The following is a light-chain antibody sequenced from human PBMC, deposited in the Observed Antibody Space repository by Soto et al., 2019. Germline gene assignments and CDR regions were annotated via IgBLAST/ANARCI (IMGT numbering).Light chain of an antibody. CDR1: SSDVDGYNY. CDR2: EVS. V-gene: IGLV2-14*01. Sequence: QSVLTQPASVSGSPGQSITISCTGTSSDVDGYNYVSWYQQHPGKSPKLMLYEVSNRPSGVSNRFSGSKSGNTASLTISGLQAEDEADYYCSSYTRSRTYVFGPGTKVTVL. CDR3: SSYTRSRTYV. J-gene: IGLJ1*01.